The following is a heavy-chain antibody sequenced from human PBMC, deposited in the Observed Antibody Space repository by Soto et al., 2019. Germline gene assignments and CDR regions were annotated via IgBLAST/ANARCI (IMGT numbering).Heavy chain of an antibody. Sequence: GGSLRLSCSASGFTFSASAMHWARQAPGRGLESVSSISHNRGSTYYADSVKDRFIISRDNSKSTLYLQMSSLSIEDTAVYYCVKSSRRDITASRGMDVWGQGTTVTVSS. CDR1: GFTFSASA. CDR3: VKSSRRDITASRGMDV. J-gene: IGHJ6*02. D-gene: IGHD3-3*01. CDR2: ISHNRGST. V-gene: IGHV3-64D*06.